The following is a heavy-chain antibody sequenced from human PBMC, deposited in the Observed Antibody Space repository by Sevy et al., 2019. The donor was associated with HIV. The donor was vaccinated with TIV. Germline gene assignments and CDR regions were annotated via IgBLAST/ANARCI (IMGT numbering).Heavy chain of an antibody. CDR1: GFTFSSYA. CDR3: ARGSYSSGHY. CDR2: ISYDGSNN. Sequence: GGSLRLSCAASGFTFSSYAMHWVRQAPGKGLEWVAVISYDGSNNYYADSVKGRFTISRDNSKNTLYLQMNSLRAEDTAVYYCARGSYSSGHYWGQGTLVTVSS. J-gene: IGHJ4*02. D-gene: IGHD6-19*01. V-gene: IGHV3-30-3*01.